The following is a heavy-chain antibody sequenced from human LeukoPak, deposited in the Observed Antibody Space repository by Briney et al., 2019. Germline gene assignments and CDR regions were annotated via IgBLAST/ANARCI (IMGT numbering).Heavy chain of an antibody. Sequence: PGGSLSLSGAASGFTFSSYAMSWVRQAPGKGLEWVSAISGSGGSTYYADSVKGRFTISRDNSKNTLYLQMNSLRAGDTAVYYCAKVFEGERVVVLLDYWGEGTLVTVSS. CDR1: GFTFSSYA. D-gene: IGHD2-15*01. CDR2: ISGSGGST. J-gene: IGHJ4*02. CDR3: AKVFEGERVVVLLDY. V-gene: IGHV3-23*01.